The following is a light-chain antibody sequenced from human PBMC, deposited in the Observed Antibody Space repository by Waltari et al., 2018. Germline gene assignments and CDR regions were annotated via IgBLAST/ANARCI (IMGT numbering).Light chain of an antibody. J-gene: IGKJ1*01. CDR3: MQSIQFPWT. CDR1: QSLVYSDGRTY. CDR2: GVS. Sequence: IGMNQTPISLSVPPWKAASISCRYSQSLVYSDGRTYFYWYLQKPGQPPQVLIYGVSNRFSGVPDRFSGSGSVTDFTLKISRVEAEDVGVYYCMQSIQFPWTFGQGTKVEIK. V-gene: IGKV2D-29*01.